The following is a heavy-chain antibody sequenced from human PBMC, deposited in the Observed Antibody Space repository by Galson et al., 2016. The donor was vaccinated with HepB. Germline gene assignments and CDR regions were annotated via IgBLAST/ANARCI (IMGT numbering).Heavy chain of an antibody. CDR2: IKEDGSYK. D-gene: IGHD2-15*01. Sequence: LRLSCAASGFSFSSYWMSWVRQLPGGGLEWVANIKEDGSYKYDLDSVKGRFTISRDNAKNSLYLQMNSLRAEDTAVYYCASAHHDSHDYWGQGALVTVSS. J-gene: IGHJ4*02. V-gene: IGHV3-7*01. CDR1: GFSFSSYW. CDR3: ASAHHDSHDY.